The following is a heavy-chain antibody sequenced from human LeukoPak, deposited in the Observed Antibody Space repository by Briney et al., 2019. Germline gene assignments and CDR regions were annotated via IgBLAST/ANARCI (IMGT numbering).Heavy chain of an antibody. Sequence: ASVKVSCKASGYTFTSYYMHWVRQAPGQGLEWMGIINPSGGSTSYAQKFQGRVTMTRDTSTSTVYMELSSLRSEDTAVYYCARDPGRHCSSTSCYMGYWGQGTLVTVSS. CDR1: GYTFTSYY. D-gene: IGHD2-2*02. J-gene: IGHJ4*02. CDR3: ARDPGRHCSSTSCYMGY. CDR2: INPSGGST. V-gene: IGHV1-46*01.